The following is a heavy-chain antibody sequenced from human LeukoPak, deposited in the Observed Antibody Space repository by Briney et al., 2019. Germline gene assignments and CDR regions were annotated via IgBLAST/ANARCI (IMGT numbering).Heavy chain of an antibody. CDR3: ARARCSSTSCPLNYYYMDV. J-gene: IGHJ6*03. CDR1: GGTFSSYA. V-gene: IGHV1-69*05. Sequence: GASVKVSCKASGGTFSSYAISWLRQAPGQRLEWMGRIIPIFGTANYAQKFQGRVTITTDESTSTAYMELSSLRSEDTAVYYCARARCSSTSCPLNYYYMDVWGKGTTVTVSS. D-gene: IGHD2-2*01. CDR2: IIPIFGTA.